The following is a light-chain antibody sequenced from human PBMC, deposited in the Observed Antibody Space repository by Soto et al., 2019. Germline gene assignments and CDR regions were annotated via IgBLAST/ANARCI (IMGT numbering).Light chain of an antibody. Sequence: IGMTQSPATLSVSRGDRATLSCRASQSVNINLAWYQQKPGQAPRLLIYGASTRATGIPASFSGSGSGTEFTLTISSLQSEDFAVYYCQQYNNWPRTFGQGTKVDIK. V-gene: IGKV3-15*01. J-gene: IGKJ1*01. CDR1: QSVNIN. CDR2: GAS. CDR3: QQYNNWPRT.